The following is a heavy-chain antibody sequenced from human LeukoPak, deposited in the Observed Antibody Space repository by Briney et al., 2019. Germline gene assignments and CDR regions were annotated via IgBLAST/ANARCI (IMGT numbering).Heavy chain of an antibody. Sequence: PSGTLSLTCAVSGGSISSSNWGSWVRQPRGEGLGWIGEIYHSGSTNYNPSLKSRVTISVDKSKNQFSLKLSSVTAADTALYYCARGRPYNNVVPPWFDPRGQGALVTVSS. CDR3: ARGRPYNNVVPPWFDP. CDR2: IYHSGST. CDR1: GGSISSSNW. V-gene: IGHV4-4*02. J-gene: IGHJ5*02. D-gene: IGHD1-14*01.